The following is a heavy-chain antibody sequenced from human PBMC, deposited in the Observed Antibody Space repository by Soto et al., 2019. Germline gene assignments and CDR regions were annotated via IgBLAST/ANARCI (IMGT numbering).Heavy chain of an antibody. V-gene: IGHV3-30-3*01. CDR3: ARNAYSLSFVGFDY. CDR1: GFTFSSYA. Sequence: QVQLVESGGGVVQPGRSLRLSCAASGFTFSSYAMHWVRQAPGKGLEWVAVISYDGSNKYYADSVKGRFTISRDNSKNTLYLQMTSLRAEDTAGYYCARNAYSLSFVGFDYWGQGTLVTSPQ. J-gene: IGHJ4*02. D-gene: IGHD4-4*01. CDR2: ISYDGSNK.